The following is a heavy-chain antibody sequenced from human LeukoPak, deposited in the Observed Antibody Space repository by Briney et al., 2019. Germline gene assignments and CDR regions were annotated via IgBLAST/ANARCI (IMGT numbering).Heavy chain of an antibody. D-gene: IGHD5-24*01. CDR2: IYYSGST. Sequence: SETLSLTCTVSGGSISSYYWSWIRQPAGKGLEWIGYIYYSGSTNYNPSLKSRVTISVDTSKNQFSLKLSSVTAADTAVYYCARRDGYNSTDYWGQGTLVTVSS. V-gene: IGHV4-59*08. J-gene: IGHJ4*02. CDR3: ARRDGYNSTDY. CDR1: GGSISSYY.